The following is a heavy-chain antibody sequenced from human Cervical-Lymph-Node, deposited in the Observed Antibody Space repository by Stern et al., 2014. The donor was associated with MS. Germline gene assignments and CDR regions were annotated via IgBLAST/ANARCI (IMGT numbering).Heavy chain of an antibody. J-gene: IGHJ5*02. CDR1: GYTFASHW. D-gene: IGHD4-23*01. V-gene: IGHV5-51*01. CDR2: TYPGDSDT. CDR3: ARVNGGNSDWFDP. Sequence: EVQLVESEAEVKKPGESLKISCKASGYTFASHWIGWVRQMPGKGLEWMGITYPGDSDTRCSPSFQGLVTISVDKAISTAYLQWSSLKASYAAMYYCARVNGGNSDWFDPWGQGTLVTVSS.